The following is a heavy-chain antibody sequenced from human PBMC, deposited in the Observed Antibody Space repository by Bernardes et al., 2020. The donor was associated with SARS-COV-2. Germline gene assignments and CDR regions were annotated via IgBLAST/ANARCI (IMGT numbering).Heavy chain of an antibody. D-gene: IGHD3-22*01. CDR2: IYNSGNT. CDR3: ARWYDSSVYSWLDP. Sequence: SETLYLICTVSGGSISSYNWGSIRQSPGKGLEWIGHIYNSGNTNYNPSLESRVTISKDTPKNQFSLKLSSVTAADTAVYFCARWYDSSVYSWLDPWGQGTLVTVSS. CDR1: GGSISSYN. V-gene: IGHV4-59*01. J-gene: IGHJ5*02.